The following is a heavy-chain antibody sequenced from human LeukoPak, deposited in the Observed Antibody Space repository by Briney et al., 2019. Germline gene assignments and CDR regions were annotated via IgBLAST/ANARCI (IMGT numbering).Heavy chain of an antibody. J-gene: IGHJ5*02. CDR1: GYTFTTYG. D-gene: IGHD3-3*01. CDR2: ISPYNGNT. Sequence: ASVKVSCKASGYTFTTYGISWVRQAPGQGLEWMGWISPYNGNTDLAQKFQDRVTMTTDTFTNTAYMDLRSLRSDDTAFYYCARAISYYDFWSGDRFWFDPWGQGTLVTVSS. CDR3: ARAISYYDFWSGDRFWFDP. V-gene: IGHV1-18*01.